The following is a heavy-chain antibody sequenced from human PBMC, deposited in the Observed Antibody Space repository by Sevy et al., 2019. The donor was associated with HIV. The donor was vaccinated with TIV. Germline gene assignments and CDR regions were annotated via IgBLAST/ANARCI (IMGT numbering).Heavy chain of an antibody. J-gene: IGHJ4*02. V-gene: IGHV3-7*01. CDR2: IKQDGSEK. D-gene: IGHD3-10*01. CDR3: ARDRVYYYCSGSYTYYFDF. CDR1: GFTFSSYW. Sequence: GGSLRLSCAASGFTFSSYWMSWVRQAPGKGLEWVANIKQDGSEKYYVDSVKGRFTISRDNSKNSLYLQMNSLRAEDTAVYYCARDRVYYYCSGSYTYYFDFWGQGTLVTVSS.